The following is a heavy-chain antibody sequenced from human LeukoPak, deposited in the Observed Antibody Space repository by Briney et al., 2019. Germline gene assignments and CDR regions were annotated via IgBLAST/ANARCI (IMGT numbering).Heavy chain of an antibody. Sequence: SETLSLTCTVSGGSISSYYWSWIRQPPGKGLEWIGYIYYSGSTNYNPSLKSRVTISVDTSKNQFSLKLSSVTAADTAVYYCAKVPTLNWDSGYYFDYWGQGTLVTVSS. CDR3: AKVPTLNWDSGYYFDY. V-gene: IGHV4-59*01. CDR2: IYYSGST. J-gene: IGHJ4*02. D-gene: IGHD1-7*01. CDR1: GGSISSYY.